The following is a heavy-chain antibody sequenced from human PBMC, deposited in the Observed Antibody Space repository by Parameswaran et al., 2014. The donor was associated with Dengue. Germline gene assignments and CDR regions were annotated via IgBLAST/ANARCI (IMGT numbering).Heavy chain of an antibody. CDR2: ISHDGTNK. D-gene: IGHD2-2*01. Sequence: VRQMPGKGLEWVAVISHDGTNKYYADSVKGRFTISRDNSKNTLYLEMNSLRSGDTAVYYCAKVGYCNRTSCLDFDRWGQGTRVTVSS. J-gene: IGHJ4*02. CDR3: AKVGYCNRTSCLDFDR. V-gene: IGHV3-30*18.